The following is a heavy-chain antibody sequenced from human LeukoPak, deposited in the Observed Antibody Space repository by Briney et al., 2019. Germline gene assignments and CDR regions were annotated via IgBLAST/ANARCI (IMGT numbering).Heavy chain of an antibody. J-gene: IGHJ5*02. D-gene: IGHD3-10*01. Sequence: SETLSLTCTVSGGSISSSSYYWGWIRQPPGKGLEWIGSIYYSGSTYYNPSLKSRVTISVDTPKNQFSLKLSSVTAADTAVYYRARHAGVGHWFDPWGQGTLVTVSS. CDR2: IYYSGST. V-gene: IGHV4-39*01. CDR1: GGSISSSSYY. CDR3: ARHAGVGHWFDP.